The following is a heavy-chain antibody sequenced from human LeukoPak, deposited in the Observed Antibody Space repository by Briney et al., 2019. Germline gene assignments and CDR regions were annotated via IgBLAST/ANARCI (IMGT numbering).Heavy chain of an antibody. V-gene: IGHV3-53*01. J-gene: IGHJ4*02. CDR2: LYSGGTT. CDR3: ASEATTILGGQDY. Sequence: PGGSLRLSCEASGFSVSSNYMSWVRQTPGKGLEWVSVLYSGGTTYYADSVKGRFTISRDNSKNTPYLQMNSLRAEDTAVYYRASEATTILGGQDYWGQGTLVTVSS. D-gene: IGHD3-3*01. CDR1: GFSVSSNY.